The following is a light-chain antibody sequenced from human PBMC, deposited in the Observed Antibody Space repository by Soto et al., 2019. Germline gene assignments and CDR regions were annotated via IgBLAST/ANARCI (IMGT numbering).Light chain of an antibody. CDR3: QHCYSYSEA. J-gene: IGKJ1*01. CDR1: QILKSSH. Sequence: EIVLKQSPATLYVSTGERATXSCRASQILKSSHLAWYQQKPGQAPRLLIYSASSRATDIPARFSGSGSGTEFTLAISSLEPDDFAIYYCQHCYSYSEAFGQGAKLDIK. CDR2: SAS. V-gene: IGKV3-20*01.